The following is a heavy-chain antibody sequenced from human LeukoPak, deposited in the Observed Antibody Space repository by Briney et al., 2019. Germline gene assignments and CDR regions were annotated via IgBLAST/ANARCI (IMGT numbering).Heavy chain of an antibody. CDR2: AYYRSKWYN. CDR1: GDSVSSNSAA. Sequence: SQTLSLTCAISGDSVSSNSAAWNWIRQSPSRGLEWLGRAYYRSKWYNDYAVSVKSRILINPDTSKSQFSLQLNSVTPVDTAVYYCARDSSSWYVYFQHWGQGTLVTVSS. D-gene: IGHD6-13*01. J-gene: IGHJ1*01. CDR3: ARDSSSWYVYFQH. V-gene: IGHV6-1*01.